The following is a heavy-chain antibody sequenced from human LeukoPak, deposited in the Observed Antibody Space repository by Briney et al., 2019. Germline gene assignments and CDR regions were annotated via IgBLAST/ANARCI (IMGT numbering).Heavy chain of an antibody. CDR1: GFTFDDYA. CDR2: ISWNSGSI. CDR3: AKDYGSGSYSAYYYFDY. Sequence: GGSLRLSCAASGFTFDDYAMHWVRQAPGKGLEWVSGISWNSGSIGYADSVKGRFTISRDNAKNSLYLQMNSLRAEDTALYYCAKDYGSGSYSAYYYFDYWGQGTLVTVSS. J-gene: IGHJ4*02. V-gene: IGHV3-9*01. D-gene: IGHD3-10*01.